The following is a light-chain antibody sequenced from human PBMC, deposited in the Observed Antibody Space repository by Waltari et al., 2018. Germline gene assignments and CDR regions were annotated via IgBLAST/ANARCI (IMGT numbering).Light chain of an antibody. J-gene: IGKJ4*01. CDR3: QQRRNWPLT. V-gene: IGKV3-11*01. CDR2: DAS. Sequence: EIVLTQSPAILSFSPGERATLSCRASQSVGTYLAWYQQRPGQSPRLFIYDASYRTTGIPARFSGSGSETDFTLTISSLQPEDFAVYYCQQRRNWPLTFGGGTRVQ. CDR1: QSVGTY.